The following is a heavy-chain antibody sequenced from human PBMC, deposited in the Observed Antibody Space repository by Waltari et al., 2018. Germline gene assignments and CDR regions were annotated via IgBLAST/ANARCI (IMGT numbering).Heavy chain of an antibody. D-gene: IGHD6-19*01. CDR3: ARHGSGWYDDAFDI. V-gene: IGHV4-39*01. Sequence: QVQLQESGPGLVKPSETLSLTCTVSGGSISSSSYYWGWIRQPPGKGLEWNGSIYYSGSTYYNPSLKSRVTISVDTSKNQFSLKLSSVTAADTAVYYCARHGSGWYDDAFDIWGQGTMVTVSS. J-gene: IGHJ3*02. CDR1: GGSISSSSYY. CDR2: IYYSGST.